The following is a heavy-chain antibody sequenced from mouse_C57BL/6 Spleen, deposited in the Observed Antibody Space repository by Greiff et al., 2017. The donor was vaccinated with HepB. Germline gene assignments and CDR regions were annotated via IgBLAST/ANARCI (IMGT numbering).Heavy chain of an antibody. J-gene: IGHJ1*03. D-gene: IGHD2-4*01. Sequence: EVQRVEPGPELVKPGASVKISCKASGYSFTDYNMNWVKQSNGKCLEWIGVINPNDGTTSYNQKFKGKATLTVDQSSSTAYMQLNSLTSEDSAVYSCARSYDDYARYFDVWGTGTTVTVSS. CDR2: INPNDGTT. CDR3: ARSYDDYARYFDV. V-gene: IGHV1-39*01. CDR1: GYSFTDYN.